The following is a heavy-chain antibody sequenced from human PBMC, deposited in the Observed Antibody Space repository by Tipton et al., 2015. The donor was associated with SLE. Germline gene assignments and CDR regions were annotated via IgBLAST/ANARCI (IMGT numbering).Heavy chain of an antibody. CDR1: GFTYSGYA. V-gene: IGHV3-23*01. Sequence: GSLRLSCAASGFTYSGYAMSWVRQAPGKGLEWVSAITGSGDRTYYIDSVKGRFTISRDNSKNSLYLQMNGLRAEDTAVYYCARSPVDYWNGYSAWGQGTLVAVSS. J-gene: IGHJ4*02. CDR2: ITGSGDRT. D-gene: IGHD3-3*01. CDR3: ARSPVDYWNGYSA.